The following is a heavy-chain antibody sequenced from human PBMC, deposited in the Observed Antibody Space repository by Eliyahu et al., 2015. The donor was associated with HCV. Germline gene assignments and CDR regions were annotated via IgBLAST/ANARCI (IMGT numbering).Heavy chain of an antibody. CDR2: VSFXGTT. CDR3: TRLRKGSEDMVFAPWGVVDY. D-gene: IGHD3-3*02. V-gene: IGHV4-39*01. CDR1: GGSMNSSLSN. Sequence: QLHLQESGPGLLKPSETLSLTCTXSGGSMNSSLSNXGWIRQTXGKGLEWXGTVSFXGTTNRNVSLRRRLTMPVDTSKSQFSLKLSSVTAADTAVYYCTRLRKGSEDMVFAPWGVVDYWGQGILVTVSS. J-gene: IGHJ4*02.